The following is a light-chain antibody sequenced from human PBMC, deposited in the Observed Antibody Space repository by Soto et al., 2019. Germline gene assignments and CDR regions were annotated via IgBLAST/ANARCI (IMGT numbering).Light chain of an antibody. Sequence: QSVLTQPPSVSGATGQRVTISCTESSSKIGAGYDVHWYQQLPGTAPKLLIYGNSNRPSGVPDRFSGSKSGTSASLAITGLQAEDEADYYCQSYDSSLSGWVFGGGTKLTVL. CDR1: SSKIGAGYD. CDR3: QSYDSSLSGWV. J-gene: IGLJ3*02. CDR2: GNS. V-gene: IGLV1-40*01.